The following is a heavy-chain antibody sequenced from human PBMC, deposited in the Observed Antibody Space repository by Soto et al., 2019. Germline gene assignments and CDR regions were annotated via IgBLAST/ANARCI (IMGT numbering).Heavy chain of an antibody. Sequence: QVQLQESGPGLVKPSQTLSLTCTVSGGSISSDNSYWTWIRQPPGKGLEWIGCIYYSGSTYYNPSLQSRVTISVDTSKNQFSLKLSSVTDADTAVYYCARAGEVGATAFDIWGQGTMVTVSS. V-gene: IGHV4-30-4*01. CDR3: ARAGEVGATAFDI. D-gene: IGHD1-26*01. CDR1: GGSISSDNSY. J-gene: IGHJ3*02. CDR2: IYYSGST.